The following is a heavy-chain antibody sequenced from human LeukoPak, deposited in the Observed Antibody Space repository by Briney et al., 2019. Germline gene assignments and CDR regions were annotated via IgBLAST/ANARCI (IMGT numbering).Heavy chain of an antibody. D-gene: IGHD6-19*01. V-gene: IGHV3-7*03. CDR2: IKQDGNET. Sequence: GGSLRLSCAASGFTFSNYWMTWVRQAPGKGLEWVANIKQDGNETYYVDSVKGRFTIPRDNAKNSLYLQMNSLRAEDTAVYYCARGFSGWSHWGQGTLVTVSS. CDR1: GFTFSNYW. J-gene: IGHJ4*02. CDR3: ARGFSGWSH.